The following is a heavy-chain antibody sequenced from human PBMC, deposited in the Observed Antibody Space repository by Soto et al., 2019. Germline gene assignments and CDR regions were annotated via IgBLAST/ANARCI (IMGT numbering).Heavy chain of an antibody. CDR2: IIPIFGTA. CDR1: GGTFSSYA. CDR3: ARRTYYYDSSGYYPFDY. Sequence: SVKVSCKASGGTFSSYAISWVRQAPGQGLEWMGGIIPIFGTANYAQKFQGRVTITADESTSTAYMELSSLRSEDTAAYYCARRTYYYDSSGYYPFDYWGQGTLVTVSS. J-gene: IGHJ4*02. V-gene: IGHV1-69*13. D-gene: IGHD3-22*01.